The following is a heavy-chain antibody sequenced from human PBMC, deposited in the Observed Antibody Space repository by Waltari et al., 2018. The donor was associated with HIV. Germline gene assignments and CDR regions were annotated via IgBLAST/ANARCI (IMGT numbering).Heavy chain of an antibody. Sequence: QVQLQESGPGLVKPSETLSLTCAVSGYSISSGSYWGWIRPAPGRGLEWIGRIYHSGSTYYNPSLKSRVTISVDTSKNQFSLKLSSVTAADTAVYYCARAGQGIVVVITSYFDYWGQGTLVTVSS. D-gene: IGHD3-22*01. CDR1: GYSISSGSY. V-gene: IGHV4-38-2*01. J-gene: IGHJ4*02. CDR3: ARAGQGIVVVITSYFDY. CDR2: IYHSGST.